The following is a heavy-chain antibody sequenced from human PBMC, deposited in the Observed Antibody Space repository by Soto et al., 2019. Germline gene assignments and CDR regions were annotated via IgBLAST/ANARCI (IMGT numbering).Heavy chain of an antibody. CDR3: SRLVPGYCSGGSCYPEYYFDY. J-gene: IGHJ4*02. CDR1: GGSISSGGYY. D-gene: IGHD2-15*01. V-gene: IGHV4-31*03. Sequence: SETLSLTCTVSGGSISSGGYYWSWIRQHPGKGLEWIGYIYYSGSTYYNPSLKSRVTISVDTSKNQFSLKLSSVTAADTAVYYCSRLVPGYCSGGSCYPEYYFDYWGQGTLVTVSS. CDR2: IYYSGST.